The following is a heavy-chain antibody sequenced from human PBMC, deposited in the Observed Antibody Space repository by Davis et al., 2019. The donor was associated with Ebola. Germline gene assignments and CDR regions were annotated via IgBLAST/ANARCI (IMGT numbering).Heavy chain of an antibody. V-gene: IGHV3-30*04. D-gene: IGHD3-3*02. CDR1: GFTFRNYA. CDR3: ARAFFHEVLDY. CDR2: VSHSEREK. J-gene: IGHJ4*02. Sequence: GESLKISCAASGFTFRNYAMHWVRQAPGKGLEWVAVVSHSEREKFYADSVKGRFTISRDNSENTLYLQMNSLTADDTAVYYCARAFFHEVLDYWGQGTPVTVSS.